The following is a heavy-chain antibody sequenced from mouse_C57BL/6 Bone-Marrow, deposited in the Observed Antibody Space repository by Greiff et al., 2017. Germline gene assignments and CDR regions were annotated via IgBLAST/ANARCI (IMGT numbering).Heavy chain of an antibody. D-gene: IGHD1-1*01. CDR2: ILPGSGST. CDR1: GYTFTGYW. J-gene: IGHJ1*03. CDR3: AKELIYYYGSSYVDWYFDV. V-gene: IGHV1-9*01. Sequence: QVQLQQSGAELMKPGASVKLSCKATGYTFTGYWIEWVKQRPGHGLEWIGEILPGSGSTNYNEKFKGKATFTADTSSNTAYMQLSSLTTEDSAIYYCAKELIYYYGSSYVDWYFDVWGTGTTVTVSS.